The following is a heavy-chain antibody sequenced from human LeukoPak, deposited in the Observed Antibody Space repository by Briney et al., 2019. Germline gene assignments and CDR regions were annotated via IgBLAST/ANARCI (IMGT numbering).Heavy chain of an antibody. CDR3: AEDIGPRMATIYY. D-gene: IGHD5-24*01. Sequence: GGSLRLSCAASGFTFDDYAMHWVRQAPGKGLEWVSLISGDGGSTYYADSVKGRFTISRDNSKNSLYLQMNSLRTEDTALYYCAEDIGPRMATIYYWGQGTLVTVSS. J-gene: IGHJ4*02. V-gene: IGHV3-43*02. CDR1: GFTFDDYA. CDR2: ISGDGGST.